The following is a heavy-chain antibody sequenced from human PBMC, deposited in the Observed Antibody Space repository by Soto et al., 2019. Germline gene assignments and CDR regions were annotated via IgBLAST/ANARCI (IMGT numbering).Heavy chain of an antibody. CDR1: GGSINSGDYS. D-gene: IGHD3-10*01. CDR3: ARAYGYYFDY. CDR2: IYHTGTT. J-gene: IGHJ4*02. V-gene: IGHV4-30-2*01. Sequence: SETLSLTCTVSGGSINSGDYSWTWIRQPPGKGLEWIGYIYHTGTTYYNMSLKSRVTISVDRSKNQFSLKLSSVTAADTAVYYCARAYGYYFDYWGQGTLVTVS.